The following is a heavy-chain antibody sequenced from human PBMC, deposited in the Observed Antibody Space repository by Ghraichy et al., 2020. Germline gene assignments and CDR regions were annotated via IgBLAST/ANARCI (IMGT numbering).Heavy chain of an antibody. J-gene: IGHJ6*03. CDR3: ARDQAAGIYYYYYMDV. CDR1: GYTFTSYY. Sequence: ASVKVSCKASGYTFTSYYMHWVRQAPGQGLEWMGIINPSGGSTSYAQKFQGRVTMTRDTSTSTVYMELSSLRSEDTAVYYCARDQAAGIYYYYYMDVWGKGTTVTVSS. D-gene: IGHD6-13*01. V-gene: IGHV1-46*01. CDR2: INPSGGST.